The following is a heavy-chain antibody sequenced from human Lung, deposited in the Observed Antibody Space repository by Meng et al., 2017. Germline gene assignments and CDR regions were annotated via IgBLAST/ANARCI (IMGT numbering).Heavy chain of an antibody. CDR3: ATARFSFLLGFDY. V-gene: IGHV1-18*01. CDR1: ADTFANYA. Sequence: QVQLGQSGAEIKKPGASVKVSCKASADTFANYAISWVRQAPGQGLEWMGRISTHNGNTNYALKLQGRVTVTTDTSMSTAYMELRNLRSDDTAIYYCATARFSFLLGFDYWGQGTLVTVSS. D-gene: IGHD2-8*02. J-gene: IGHJ4*02. CDR2: ISTHNGNT.